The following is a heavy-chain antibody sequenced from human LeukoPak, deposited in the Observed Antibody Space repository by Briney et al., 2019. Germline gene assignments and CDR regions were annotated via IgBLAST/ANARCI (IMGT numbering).Heavy chain of an antibody. V-gene: IGHV3-7*01. J-gene: IGHJ6*03. CDR2: IKQDGSEK. Sequence: GGSLRLSCAASGFTFSSYWMSWVRQAPGKGLEWVANIKQDGSEKYYVDSVKGRFTISRDNAKNSLYLQMNSLRAEDTAVYYCARTRGFGVAYWVGYYYYMDVWGKGTTVTVSS. CDR3: ARTRGFGVAYWVGYYYYMDV. D-gene: IGHD3-3*01. CDR1: GFTFSSYW.